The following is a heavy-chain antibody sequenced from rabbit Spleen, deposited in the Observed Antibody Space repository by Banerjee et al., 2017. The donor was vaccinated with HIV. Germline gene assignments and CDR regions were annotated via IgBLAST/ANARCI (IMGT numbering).Heavy chain of an antibody. CDR1: GVSFSSSSY. J-gene: IGHJ6*01. V-gene: IGHV1S40*01. D-gene: IGHD8-1*01. CDR3: ARDTGSSFSSYGMDL. CDR2: IEPDSSGFT. Sequence: QSLEESGGDLVKPGASLTLTCTASGVSFSSSSYLCWVRQAPGKGLEWIACIEPDSSGFTYFATWAKGRFTISKTSSTTVTLQMTRLTAADTATYFCARDTGSSFSSYGMDLWGPGTLVTVS.